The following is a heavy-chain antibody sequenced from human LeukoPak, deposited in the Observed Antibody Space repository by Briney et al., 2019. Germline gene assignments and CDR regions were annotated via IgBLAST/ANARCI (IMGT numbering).Heavy chain of an antibody. CDR3: AKVGHYIDSSGYYYLDY. CDR1: GDSVSTNY. CDR2: FYSRTSV. D-gene: IGHD3-22*01. Sequence: SETLSLTCTVSGDSVSTNYWIWIRQPPGEGLEWLGYFYSRTSVTSNPSLQGRVTMSSDTAKNQFSLRLTSVTAADTAVYYCAKVGHYIDSSGYYYLDYWGQGTLVTVSS. J-gene: IGHJ4*02. V-gene: IGHV4-59*02.